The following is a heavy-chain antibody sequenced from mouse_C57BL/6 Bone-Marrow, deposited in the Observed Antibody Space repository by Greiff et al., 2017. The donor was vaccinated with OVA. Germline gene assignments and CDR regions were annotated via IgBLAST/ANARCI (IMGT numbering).Heavy chain of an antibody. V-gene: IGHV14-1*01. CDR2: IDPEDGDT. J-gene: IGHJ2*01. Sequence: VQLQQSGAELVRPGASVKLSCTASGFNINDYYMHWVKQRPEQGLEWIGRIDPEDGDTEYAPKFQGKATLTADTSSNTAYLQLSSLTSEDTAVYFCATLIASVVAHFDYWYQGTALTVSS. CDR3: ATLIASVVAHFDY. D-gene: IGHD1-1*01. CDR1: GFNINDYY.